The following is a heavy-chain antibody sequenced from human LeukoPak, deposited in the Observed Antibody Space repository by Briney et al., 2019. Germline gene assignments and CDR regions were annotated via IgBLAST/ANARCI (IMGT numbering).Heavy chain of an antibody. CDR2: IYYIGST. CDR1: GGSISSFY. J-gene: IGHJ4*02. D-gene: IGHD6-13*01. Sequence: KTSETLSLTCTVSGGSISSFYWSWIRQPPGKGLEWIGYIYYIGSTNYNPSLESRVTMSVDTSKNQFSLELSSVTAADTAVYYCARGTAAAGFYFDYWGQGILVTVSS. V-gene: IGHV4-59*01. CDR3: ARGTAAAGFYFDY.